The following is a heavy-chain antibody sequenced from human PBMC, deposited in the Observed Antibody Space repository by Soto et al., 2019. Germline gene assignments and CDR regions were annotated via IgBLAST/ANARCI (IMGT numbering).Heavy chain of an antibody. Sequence: QVQLVQSGAEVKKPGSSVKVSCKASGGTFSSYTISWVRQAPGQGLEWMGRIIPVLGIANYAEKFQGRVTIPXDXCTSTDYMELSSLRSEDTPVYYCARVAHAANGWFDPWGQGTLVTVSS. D-gene: IGHD7-27*01. V-gene: IGHV1-69*02. CDR1: GGTFSSYT. J-gene: IGHJ5*02. CDR2: IIPVLGIA. CDR3: ARVAHAANGWFDP.